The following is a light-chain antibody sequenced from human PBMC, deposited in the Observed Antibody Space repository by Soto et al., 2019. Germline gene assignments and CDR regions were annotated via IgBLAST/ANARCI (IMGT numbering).Light chain of an antibody. CDR3: QQYDNSLYT. J-gene: IGKJ2*01. V-gene: IGKV3-20*01. CDR1: QSVSSSY. CDR2: AAS. Sequence: EIVLTQSPGTLSLSPGDRATLSCRASQSVSSSYLAWYQQKPAQHPRLLIYAASSRATGIPDRFSGSGSGTDFTLTISRLEPEDFAVYYCQQYDNSLYTFGQGTKLEIK.